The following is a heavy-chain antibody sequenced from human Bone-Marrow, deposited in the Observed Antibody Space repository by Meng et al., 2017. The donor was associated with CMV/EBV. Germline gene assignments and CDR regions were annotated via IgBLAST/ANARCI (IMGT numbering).Heavy chain of an antibody. Sequence: YYMHWVQQAPGKGLEWMGLVDPEDGETIYAEKFQGRVTITADTSTDTAYMELSSLRSEDTAVYYCATFGGGKYCSSTSCSYYYGMDVWGQGTTVTVSS. CDR1: YY. CDR2: VDPEDGET. D-gene: IGHD2-2*01. J-gene: IGHJ6*02. V-gene: IGHV1-69-2*01. CDR3: ATFGGGKYCSSTSCSYYYGMDV.